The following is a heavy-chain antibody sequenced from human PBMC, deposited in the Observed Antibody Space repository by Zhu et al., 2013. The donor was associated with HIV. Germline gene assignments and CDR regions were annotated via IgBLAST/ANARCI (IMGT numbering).Heavy chain of an antibody. Sequence: QVQLVQSGAEVKKPGSSVKVSCKASGGTFSSYAISWVRQAPGQGLEWMGGIIPIFGTANYAQKFQGRVTITADESTSTAYMELSSLRSEDTAVYYCAVRVGCSSTSCLRYFDYWGQGTLVTVSS. J-gene: IGHJ4*02. CDR1: GGTFSSYA. V-gene: IGHV1-69*01. D-gene: IGHD2-2*01. CDR3: AVRVGCSSTSCLRYFDY. CDR2: IIPIFGTA.